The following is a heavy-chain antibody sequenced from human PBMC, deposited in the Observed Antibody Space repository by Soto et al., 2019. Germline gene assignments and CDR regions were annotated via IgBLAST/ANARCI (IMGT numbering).Heavy chain of an antibody. V-gene: IGHV4-59*01. J-gene: IGHJ4*02. CDR1: GVSINGYY. Sequence: SETLSLTCIVSGVSINGYYWNWIRQPPGKGLEWIGHIYNSGATNYNPSLKSRVTISVDTSKSQFSLNLSSVTAADTAVYYCARGNGWYSYWGQGTLVT. CDR2: IYNSGAT. CDR3: ARGNGWYSY. D-gene: IGHD6-19*01.